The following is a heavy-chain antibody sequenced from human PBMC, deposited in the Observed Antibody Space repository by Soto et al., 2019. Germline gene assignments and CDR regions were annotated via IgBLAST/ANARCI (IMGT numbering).Heavy chain of an antibody. J-gene: IGHJ3*02. CDR2: IIPILGIA. D-gene: IGHD2-15*01. CDR1: GGTFSSYT. CDR3: ARAHRDIVVVVAGASGDHDAFDI. V-gene: IGHV1-69*02. Sequence: QVQLVQSGAEVKKPGSSVKVSCKASGGTFSSYTISWVRQAPGQGLEWMGRIIPILGIANYAQKFQGRVTITADKSTSTAYMELSSLRSEDTAVYYCARAHRDIVVVVAGASGDHDAFDIWGQGTMVTVSS.